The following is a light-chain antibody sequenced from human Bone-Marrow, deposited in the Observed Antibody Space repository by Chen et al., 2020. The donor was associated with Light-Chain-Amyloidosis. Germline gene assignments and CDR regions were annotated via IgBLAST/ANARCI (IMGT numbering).Light chain of an antibody. J-gene: IGLJ3*02. Sequence: SYLLTQPSSVPVAPGHTATIACGGNNIGSTSVHWYQQTPGQAPLLVVYDDSDRPSGIPERLSGSNSGNTATLTISRVEAGDEADYYCQVWDRSSDRPVFGGGTKLTVL. CDR1: NIGSTS. CDR3: QVWDRSSDRPV. CDR2: DDS. V-gene: IGLV3-21*02.